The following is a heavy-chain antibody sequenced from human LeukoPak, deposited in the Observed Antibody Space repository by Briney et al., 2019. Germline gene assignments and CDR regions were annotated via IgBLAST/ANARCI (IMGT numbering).Heavy chain of an antibody. D-gene: IGHD5-12*01. Sequence: GGSLRLSCAASGFTVSSNYMSWVRQAPGKGLEWVSVIYSGGSTYYADSVKGRFTISRDNSKNTLYLQMNSLRAEDTAVYYCARAPDIVATTGEIDYWGQGTLVTVSS. J-gene: IGHJ4*02. CDR3: ARAPDIVATTGEIDY. CDR1: GFTVSSNY. V-gene: IGHV3-53*01. CDR2: IYSGGST.